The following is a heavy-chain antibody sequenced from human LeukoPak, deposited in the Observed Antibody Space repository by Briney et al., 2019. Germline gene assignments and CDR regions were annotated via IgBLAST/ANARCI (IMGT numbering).Heavy chain of an antibody. J-gene: IGHJ3*02. CDR2: IYHSGGT. D-gene: IGHD3-22*01. CDR3: ARETHYYDSGGYYYRRSDAFDI. CDR1: GGSISSDY. Sequence: PSETLSLTCTVSGGSISSDYWSWIRQPPGEALEWIGNIYHSGGTNYNPSLKSRVTISVDTSKNQFSLKLSSVTAADTAVYYCARETHYYDSGGYYYRRSDAFDIWGQGTMVTVSS. V-gene: IGHV4-59*12.